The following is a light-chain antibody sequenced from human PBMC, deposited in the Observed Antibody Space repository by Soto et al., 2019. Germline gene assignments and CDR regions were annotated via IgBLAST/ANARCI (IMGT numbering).Light chain of an antibody. V-gene: IGLV2-14*01. CDR2: EVT. CDR3: SSYTTNSTLVV. J-gene: IGLJ2*01. CDR1: SSDVGGYGF. Sequence: SVLTQAASVSGSPGQSITISCTGTSSDVGGYGFVSWYQQHPGKAPKLIIYEVTHRPSGVSNRFSGSKSGNTASLTISGLQAEDEADYFCSSYTTNSTLVVFGGGTQLTVL.